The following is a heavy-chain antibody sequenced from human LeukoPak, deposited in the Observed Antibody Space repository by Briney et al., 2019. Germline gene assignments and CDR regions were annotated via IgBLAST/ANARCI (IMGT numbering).Heavy chain of an antibody. CDR3: ARESPLRPKWELLSRNWFDP. V-gene: IGHV1-2*06. CDR2: INPNSGGT. CDR1: GYTFTGYY. Sequence: ASVKVSCKASGYTFTGYYMHWVRQAPGQGLGWMGRINPNSGGTNYAQKFQGRVTMTRDTSISTAYMELSRLRSDDTAVYYCARESPLRPKWELLSRNWFDPWGQGTLVTVSS. J-gene: IGHJ5*02. D-gene: IGHD1-26*01.